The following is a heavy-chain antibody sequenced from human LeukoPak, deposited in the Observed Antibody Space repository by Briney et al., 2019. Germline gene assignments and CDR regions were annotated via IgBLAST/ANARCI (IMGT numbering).Heavy chain of an antibody. CDR1: GFTFSSYA. D-gene: IGHD6-19*01. CDR3: ASVRRGYSSGPTAD. Sequence: PGGSLRLSCAASGFTFSSYAMSWVRQAPGKGLEWVSAISGSGGSTYYADSVKGRFTISRDNSKNTLYLQMNSLRAEDTAVYYCASVRRGYSSGPTADWGQGTLVTVSS. V-gene: IGHV3-23*01. CDR2: ISGSGGST. J-gene: IGHJ4*02.